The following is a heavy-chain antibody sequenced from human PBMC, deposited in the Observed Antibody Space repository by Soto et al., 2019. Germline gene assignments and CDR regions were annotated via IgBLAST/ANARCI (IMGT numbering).Heavy chain of an antibody. CDR2: IIPIFGTA. J-gene: IGHJ6*02. V-gene: IGHV1-69*06. D-gene: IGHD4-4*01. Sequence: GASVKVSCKASGGTFSSYAISWVRQAPGQGLEWMGGIIPIFGTANYAQKFQGRVTITADKSTSTAYMELSSLRSEDTAVYYCARDQIYSNSTLQYYYYYGMDVWGQGTTVTVSS. CDR3: ARDQIYSNSTLQYYYYYGMDV. CDR1: GGTFSSYA.